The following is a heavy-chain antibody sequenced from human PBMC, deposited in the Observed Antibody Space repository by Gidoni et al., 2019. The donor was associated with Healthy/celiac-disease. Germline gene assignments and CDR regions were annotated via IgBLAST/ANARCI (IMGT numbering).Heavy chain of an antibody. Sequence: QVQLVQSGAEVKKPGSSVKVSCKASGGTFSSYAISWVRQAPGKGLEWMGGIIPIFGTANYAQKFQGRVTITADKSTSTAYMELSSLRSEDTAVYYCARDQDLYYDSSGYYYQGDYYYGMDVWGQGTTVTVSS. V-gene: IGHV1-69*06. CDR2: IIPIFGTA. CDR1: GGTFSSYA. J-gene: IGHJ6*02. CDR3: ARDQDLYYDSSGYYYQGDYYYGMDV. D-gene: IGHD3-22*01.